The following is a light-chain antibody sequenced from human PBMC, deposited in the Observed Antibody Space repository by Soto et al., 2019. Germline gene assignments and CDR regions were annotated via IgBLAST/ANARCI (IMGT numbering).Light chain of an antibody. J-gene: IGLJ1*01. Sequence: QSVLTQTPSASGTPGQRVTISCSGSSSNIGSNYVYWYQQLPGTAPKLLIHRNNQRPSGFPDRFSGSKSGTSASLAISGLRSEDEADYYCAAWDDSLSGRYVFGTGTKLTVL. V-gene: IGLV1-47*01. CDR2: RNN. CDR1: SSNIGSNY. CDR3: AAWDDSLSGRYV.